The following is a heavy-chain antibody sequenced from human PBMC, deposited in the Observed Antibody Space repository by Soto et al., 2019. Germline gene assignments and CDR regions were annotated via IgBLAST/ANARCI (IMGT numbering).Heavy chain of an antibody. CDR1: GGSFSGYY. V-gene: IGHV4-34*01. J-gene: IGHJ5*02. D-gene: IGHD5-12*01. CDR2: INHSGST. Sequence: QVQLQQWGAGLLKPSETLSLTCAVYGGSFSGYYWSWIRQPPGKGLEWIGEINHSGSTNYNPSLKSRVTIAVDTSKNQFSLKLSSVTAADTAVYYCARGLSWLQLGGRAFATWGQGTLVTVSS. CDR3: ARGLSWLQLGGRAFAT.